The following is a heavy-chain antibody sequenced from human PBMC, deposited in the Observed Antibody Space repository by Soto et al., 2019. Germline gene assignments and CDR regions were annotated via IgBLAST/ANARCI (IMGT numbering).Heavy chain of an antibody. V-gene: IGHV3-7*03. J-gene: IGHJ4*02. CDR1: GFTFSDTW. D-gene: IGHD3-10*01. CDR2: INPDGNGK. CDR3: VKSEYGYIVGEF. Sequence: EVHLVESGGGLVQPGGSLRLSCAASGFTFSDTWMTWVRQAPGKGLEWVANINPDGNGKENGGSVKGRFTISRDNAKNSLYLQIDSLTAGDTALYYCVKSEYGYIVGEFWGQGTLLTVSS.